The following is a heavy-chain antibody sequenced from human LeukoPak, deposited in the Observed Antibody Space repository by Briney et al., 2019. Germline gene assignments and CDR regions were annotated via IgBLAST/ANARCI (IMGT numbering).Heavy chain of an antibody. CDR1: GYTFTSYY. CDR3: ARDRIVVVPAAIKVPGRGNWFDP. J-gene: IGHJ5*02. D-gene: IGHD2-2*02. Sequence: GSVKVSCKASGYTFTSYYMHWVRQAPGQGLEWMGIINPSGGSTSYAQKFQGRVTMTRDTSTSTVYMELSSLRSEDTAVYYCARDRIVVVPAAIKVPGRGNWFDPWGQGTLVTVSS. V-gene: IGHV1-46*03. CDR2: INPSGGST.